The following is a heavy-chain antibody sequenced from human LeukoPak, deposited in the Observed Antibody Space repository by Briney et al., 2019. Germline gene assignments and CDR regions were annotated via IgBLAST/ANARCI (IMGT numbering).Heavy chain of an antibody. D-gene: IGHD3-9*01. CDR3: ARRVNILTGYYPDYYYYGMDV. CDR1: GGSFSGYY. V-gene: IGHV4-34*01. J-gene: IGHJ6*02. CDR2: INHSGST. Sequence: SETLSLTCAVYGGSFSGYYWSWIRQPPGKGLEWIGEINHSGSTNYNPSLKSRVTISVDTSKNQFSLKLSSVTAADTAVYYCARRVNILTGYYPDYYYYGMDVWGQGTTVTVSS.